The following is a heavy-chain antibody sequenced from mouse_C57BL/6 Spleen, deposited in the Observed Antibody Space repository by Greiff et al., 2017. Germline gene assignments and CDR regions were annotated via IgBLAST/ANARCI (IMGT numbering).Heavy chain of an antibody. V-gene: IGHV1-26*01. CDR2: INPNNGGT. J-gene: IGHJ2*01. CDR3: ARSGDYDENFDD. Sequence: EVQLQQSGPELVKPGASVKISCKASGYTFTDYYMNWVKQSHGKSLEWIGDINPNNGGTNYNQKFKGKATLTVDKSSSTAYMELRSLTSEDSAVYYCARSGDYDENFDDWGQGTTLTVSS. D-gene: IGHD2-4*01. CDR1: GYTFTDYY.